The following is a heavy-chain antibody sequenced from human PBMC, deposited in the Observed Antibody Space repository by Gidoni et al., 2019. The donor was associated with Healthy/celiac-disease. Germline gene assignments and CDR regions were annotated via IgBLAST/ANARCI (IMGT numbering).Heavy chain of an antibody. CDR1: VFTFSNAW. D-gene: IGHD3-9*01. CDR3: TTEPIYDILTGYRYYFDY. V-gene: IGHV3-15*07. J-gene: IGHJ4*02. Sequence: EVQLVESGGGLVKPGGSLRLSCAASVFTFSNAWMHWVRQAPGKGLEWVGRIKSKTDGGTTDYAAPVKGRFTISRDDSKNTLYLQMNSLKTEDTAVYYCTTEPIYDILTGYRYYFDYWGQGTLVTVSS. CDR2: IKSKTDGGTT.